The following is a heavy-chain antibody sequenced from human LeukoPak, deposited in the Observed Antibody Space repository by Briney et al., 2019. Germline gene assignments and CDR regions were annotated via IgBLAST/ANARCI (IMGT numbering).Heavy chain of an antibody. CDR1: GESFSGYY. D-gene: IGHD3-9*01. V-gene: IGHV4-34*01. CDR2: INHSGST. Sequence: SETLSLTCAVYGESFSGYYWRWIRQPPGKGLEWIGEINHSGSTNYNPSLKSRVTISVDTSKNQFSLKLSSVTAADTAVYYCARGRGYYDTSNWFDPWGQGTLVTVSS. CDR3: ARGRGYYDTSNWFDP. J-gene: IGHJ5*02.